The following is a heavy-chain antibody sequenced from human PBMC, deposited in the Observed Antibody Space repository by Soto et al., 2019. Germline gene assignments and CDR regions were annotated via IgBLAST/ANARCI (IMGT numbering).Heavy chain of an antibody. D-gene: IGHD6-19*01. J-gene: IGHJ2*01. CDR2: ITPMFGIG. CDR3: AQTLGSAVAGPGRFDL. V-gene: IGHV1-69*05. CDR1: GGTFNRYA. Sequence: QVQLVQSGAEVKKPGSSVKVSCKASGGTFNRYAISWLRQAPGQGPEWMGGITPMFGIGNYAQKFQGRVTITXXEXTXXVQMELRRLTCEDTAVYYCAQTLGSAVAGPGRFDLWGRGTRVIVSS.